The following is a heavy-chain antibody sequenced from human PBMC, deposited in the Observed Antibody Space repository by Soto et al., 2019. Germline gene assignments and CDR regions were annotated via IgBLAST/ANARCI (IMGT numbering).Heavy chain of an antibody. V-gene: IGHV4-59*01. CDR2: IYYSGST. Sequence: SETLSLTCTVSGGSIGTYYWSWIRQPPGKGLEWIGYIYYSGSTNYNHSLKSRVTISVATSKNQFYLKLSSVTAADTAVYYCARDASYYYDSYGYYGGMDVWGQGTTVTVSS. CDR3: ARDASYYYDSYGYYGGMDV. D-gene: IGHD3-22*01. J-gene: IGHJ6*02. CDR1: GGSIGTYY.